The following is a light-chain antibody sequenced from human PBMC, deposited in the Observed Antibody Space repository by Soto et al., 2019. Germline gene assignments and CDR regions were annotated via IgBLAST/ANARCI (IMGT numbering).Light chain of an antibody. J-gene: IGLJ2*01. CDR3: SSYTSSGTVV. Sequence: QSVLTQPASVSGSPGQSITISCTGTSSDVGGYNYVCWYQQHPGKAPKLIIYEVTNRPSGVSSRFSGSKSGNTASLCISGLQAEDEADYYCSSYTSSGTVVFGGGTKLTVL. CDR1: SSDVGGYNY. V-gene: IGLV2-14*03. CDR2: EVT.